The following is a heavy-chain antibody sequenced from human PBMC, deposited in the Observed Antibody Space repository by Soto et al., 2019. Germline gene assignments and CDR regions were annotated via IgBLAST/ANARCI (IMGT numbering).Heavy chain of an antibody. V-gene: IGHV3-30*18. J-gene: IGHJ6*02. CDR3: AKAMVRGVIINYYGMDV. Sequence: GGSLRLSCAASGFTFSDYYMSWIRQAPGKGLEWVAVISYDGSNKYYADSVKGRFTISRDNSKNTLYLQMNSLRAEDTAVYYCAKAMVRGVIINYYGMDVWGQGTTVTVSS. D-gene: IGHD3-10*01. CDR2: ISYDGSNK. CDR1: GFTFSDYY.